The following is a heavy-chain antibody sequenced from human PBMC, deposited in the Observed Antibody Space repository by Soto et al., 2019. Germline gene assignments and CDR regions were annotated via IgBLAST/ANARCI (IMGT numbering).Heavy chain of an antibody. V-gene: IGHV4-59*01. Sequence: PSETLSLTCTVSGGSISSYYWSWIRQPPGKGLEWIGYIYYSGSTNYNPSLKSRVTISVDTSKNQFSLKLSSVTAADTAVYYCARDRPLAGGYSYGLDYYYMDVWGKGTTVTGSS. CDR1: GGSISSYY. CDR2: IYYSGST. D-gene: IGHD5-18*01. CDR3: ARDRPLAGGYSYGLDYYYMDV. J-gene: IGHJ6*03.